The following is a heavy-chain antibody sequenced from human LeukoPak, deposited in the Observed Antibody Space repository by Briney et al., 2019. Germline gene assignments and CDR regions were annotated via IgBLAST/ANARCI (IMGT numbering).Heavy chain of an antibody. V-gene: IGHV3-33*01. J-gene: IGHJ6*02. D-gene: IGHD3-10*01. CDR1: GFTFSSYG. Sequence: GGSLRLSCAASGFTFSSYGMHWVRQAPGKGLEWVAVIWYDGSNKYYADSVKGRFTISRDNSKNTLYLQMNSLRAEDTAVYYCAREPIWFGEATGVYGMDVWGQGTTVTVSS. CDR2: IWYDGSNK. CDR3: AREPIWFGEATGVYGMDV.